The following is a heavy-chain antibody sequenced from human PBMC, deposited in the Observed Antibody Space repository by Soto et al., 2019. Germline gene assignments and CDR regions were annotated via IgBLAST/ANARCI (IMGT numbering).Heavy chain of an antibody. CDR2: INPNSGGT. J-gene: IGHJ6*02. D-gene: IGHD3-22*01. CDR3: ARDKGLEYYYDSSGYPPYYYYYGMDV. V-gene: IGHV1-2*04. Sequence: ASVKVSCKDSGYTFTGYYMHCVVQAPLQWLEWMGCINPNSGGTNYAQKFQGWVTMTRDTSISTAYMELSRLRSDDTAVYYCARDKGLEYYYDSSGYPPYYYYYGMDVWGQGTTVTVSS. CDR1: GYTFTGYY.